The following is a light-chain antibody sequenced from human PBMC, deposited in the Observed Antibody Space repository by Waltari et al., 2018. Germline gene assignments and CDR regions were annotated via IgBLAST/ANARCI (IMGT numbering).Light chain of an antibody. Sequence: QSVLTQPPSASGTPGQRVTISCSGSSSNIGSNNVNWYQQLPGTAPKLLIYRNDQRPPGVPDRFSGSKSGTSASLAISGLQSEDGSDYYCAAWDDSLDGYVFGTGTKVSVL. CDR2: RND. CDR3: AAWDDSLDGYV. J-gene: IGLJ1*01. CDR1: SSNIGSNN. V-gene: IGLV1-44*01.